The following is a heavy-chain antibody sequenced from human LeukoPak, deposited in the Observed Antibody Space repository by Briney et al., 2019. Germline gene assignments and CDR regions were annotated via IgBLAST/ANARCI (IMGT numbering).Heavy chain of an antibody. CDR2: ISGSGGST. CDR3: ANSYSSSSILDWFDP. J-gene: IGHJ5*02. Sequence: PGGSLRLSCAASGFTFSSYAMSWVRQAPGKGLEWVSAISGSGGSTYYADSVKGRFTISRDNSKNTLYLQMNSLRAEDTAVYYCANSYSSSSILDWFDPRGQGTLVTVSS. CDR1: GFTFSSYA. V-gene: IGHV3-23*01. D-gene: IGHD6-13*01.